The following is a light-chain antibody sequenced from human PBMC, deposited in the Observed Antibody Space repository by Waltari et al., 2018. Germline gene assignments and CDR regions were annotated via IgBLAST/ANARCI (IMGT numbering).Light chain of an antibody. V-gene: IGKV1-NL1*01. Sequence: DIQMTQSPSSLSASLGDRVTITCRASQGITNSLAWYQQKPGKAPKLLLSAASRLEGGVPSRFSGSGSGTDYTLTISSLQPEDFATYYCQQYYSTLWTFGQGTKVEIK. CDR2: AAS. CDR1: QGITNS. J-gene: IGKJ1*01. CDR3: QQYYSTLWT.